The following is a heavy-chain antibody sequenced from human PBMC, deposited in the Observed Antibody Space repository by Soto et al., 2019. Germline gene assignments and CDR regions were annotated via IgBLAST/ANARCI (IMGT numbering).Heavy chain of an antibody. CDR2: VYYSGSS. CDR3: AKLSCTSSTCSFPGWFDP. D-gene: IGHD2-2*01. Sequence: SETLSLTCTVSGDSISGGASFWSRIRQPPGQGLEWIANVYYSGSSYYNPSLKSRLTISVDTTKNQFSLQLKSMTAADTAVYYCAKLSCTSSTCSFPGWFDPWGQGTLVTVSS. CDR1: GDSISGGASF. V-gene: IGHV4-31*03. J-gene: IGHJ5*02.